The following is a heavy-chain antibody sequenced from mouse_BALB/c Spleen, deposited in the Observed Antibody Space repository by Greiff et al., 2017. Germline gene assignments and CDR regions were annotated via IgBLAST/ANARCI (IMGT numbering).Heavy chain of an antibody. J-gene: IGHJ4*01. CDR1: GFSLTDYG. CDR3: AKQDGNYGRGAMDY. CDR2: IWGGGST. V-gene: IGHV2-6-5*01. D-gene: IGHD2-1*01. Sequence: VQRVESGPGLVAPSQSLSITCTVSGFSLTDYGVSWIRQPPGKGLEWLGVIWGGGSTYYNSALKSRLSISKDNSKSQVFLKMNSLQTDDTAMYYCAKQDGNYGRGAMDYWGQGTSVTVSS.